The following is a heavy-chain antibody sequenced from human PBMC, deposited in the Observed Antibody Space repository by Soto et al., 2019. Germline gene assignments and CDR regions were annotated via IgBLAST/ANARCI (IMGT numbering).Heavy chain of an antibody. CDR1: GFTFKNYV. D-gene: IGHD2-21*01. J-gene: IGHJ3*01. CDR2: IGVSGGTT. CDR3: TKEGEKFEIDAFDV. Sequence: VQLLESGGGLVQPGGSLRLSCAASGFTFKNYVMAWVRQAPGKGLEWVSGIGVSGGTTYYADSVKGRHTISRDTSNSTLYLQMTSLRADDTALYFCTKEGEKFEIDAFDVWGQGTMVTVSS. V-gene: IGHV3-23*01.